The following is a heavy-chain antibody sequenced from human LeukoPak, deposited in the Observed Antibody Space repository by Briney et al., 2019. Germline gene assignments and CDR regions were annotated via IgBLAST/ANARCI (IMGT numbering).Heavy chain of an antibody. J-gene: IGHJ4*02. CDR2: ISSSGSTI. CDR3: AREGSTYGSGVDY. V-gene: IGHV3-48*03. Sequence: GGSLRLSCTVSGFTFSSYEMNWVRQAPGKGLEWVSYISSSGSTIYYADSVKGRFTISRDNAKNSLYLQMNSLRAEDTAVYYCAREGSTYGSGVDYWGQGTLVTVSS. D-gene: IGHD3-10*01. CDR1: GFTFSSYE.